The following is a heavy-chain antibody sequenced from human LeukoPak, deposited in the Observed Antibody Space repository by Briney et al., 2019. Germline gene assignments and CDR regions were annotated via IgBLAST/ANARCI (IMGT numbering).Heavy chain of an antibody. CDR3: ARGRPTVTFYNWFDP. CDR1: GGSFSGYY. Sequence: SETLSLTCAVYGGSFSGYYWSWIRQPPGKGLEWIGEINHSGSTNYNPSLKSRVTISVDTSKNQFSLKLSPVTAADTAVYYCARGRPTVTFYNWFDPWGQGTLVTVSS. V-gene: IGHV4-34*01. CDR2: INHSGST. J-gene: IGHJ5*02. D-gene: IGHD4-17*01.